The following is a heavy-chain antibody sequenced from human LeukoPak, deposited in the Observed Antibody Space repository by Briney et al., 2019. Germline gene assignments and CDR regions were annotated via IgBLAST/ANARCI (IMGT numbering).Heavy chain of an antibody. V-gene: IGHV3-30*18. D-gene: IGHD6-19*01. Sequence: GGSLRLSCAASGFTFSSYGMHWVRQAPGKGLEWVAVISYDGSNKYYADSVKGRFTISRDNSKNTLYLQMNSLRAEDTAGYYCAKTRSYSSGWYVLDYWGQGTLVTVSS. J-gene: IGHJ4*02. CDR2: ISYDGSNK. CDR3: AKTRSYSSGWYVLDY. CDR1: GFTFSSYG.